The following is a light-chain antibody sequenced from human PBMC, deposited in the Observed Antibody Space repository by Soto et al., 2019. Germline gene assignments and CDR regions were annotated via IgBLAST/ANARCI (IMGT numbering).Light chain of an antibody. CDR2: DAS. CDR3: LQHNTYPWT. CDR1: QGITND. V-gene: IGKV1-17*01. Sequence: DIQMTQSPSSLSAYVGDRVTITCRASQGITNDLGWYQQKPGKAPKRLIYDASTLRSGVPSRFSGSGSGTEFTLTISSLQPEDFATYYCLQHNTYPWTFGQGTKVEIK. J-gene: IGKJ1*01.